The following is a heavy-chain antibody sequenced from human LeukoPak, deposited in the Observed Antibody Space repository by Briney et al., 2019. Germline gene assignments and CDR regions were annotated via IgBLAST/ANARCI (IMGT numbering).Heavy chain of an antibody. J-gene: IGHJ6*03. CDR1: GFTFSDYY. CDR3: ARAGEMRYMDA. V-gene: IGHV3-11*04. Sequence: GGSLRLSCAASGFTFSDYYMSWIRQAPGKGLEWVSYISNDGSIKHYADSVRGRFTIYRDNARNSLFLQMNSLRADDTAIYYCARAGEMRYMDAWGKGTAVTVSS. D-gene: IGHD5-24*01. CDR2: ISNDGSIK.